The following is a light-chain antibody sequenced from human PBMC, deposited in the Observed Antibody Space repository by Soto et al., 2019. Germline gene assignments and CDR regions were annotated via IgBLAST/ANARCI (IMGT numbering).Light chain of an antibody. J-gene: IGKJ4*01. Sequence: DLQMTQSPSTLSASVGDRVTITCRASQSISNSLAWYQQKPGKAPNLLIYKASSLESGVPSRFSRSGSGTEFTLTISSLQPDDFATYYCRQYVSYPVTFGGGTKVEMK. CDR1: QSISNS. CDR3: RQYVSYPVT. CDR2: KAS. V-gene: IGKV1-5*03.